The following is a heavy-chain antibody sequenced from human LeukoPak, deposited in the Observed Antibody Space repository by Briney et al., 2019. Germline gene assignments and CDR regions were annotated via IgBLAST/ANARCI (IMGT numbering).Heavy chain of an antibody. CDR2: IHPGNSEN. Sequence: GESLKISCKGSGYSFSSYWINWVRQMPGKGLEWMGIIHPGNSENTYSPSFQGQVTISVDKSINTAYLQWSSLKASDTAMYYCARRLSSIAAAGANDYRGQGTLVTVSS. CDR3: ARRLSSIAAAGANDY. D-gene: IGHD6-13*01. CDR1: GYSFSSYW. J-gene: IGHJ4*02. V-gene: IGHV5-51*01.